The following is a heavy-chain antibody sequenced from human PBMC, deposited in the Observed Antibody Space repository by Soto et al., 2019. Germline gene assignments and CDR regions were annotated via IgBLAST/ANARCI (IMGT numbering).Heavy chain of an antibody. CDR1: GDSVSSNSAA. CDR2: TYYRSKWYN. V-gene: IGHV6-1*01. D-gene: IGHD3-3*01. J-gene: IGHJ4*02. CDR3: ARSWTYYDFWSGYWESPDY. Sequence: PSQTLSLTCAISGDSVSSNSAAWNWIRQSPSRGLEWLGRTYYRSKWYNDYAVSVKSRITINPDTSKNQFSLQLNSVTPEDTAVYYCARSWTYYDFWSGYWESPDYWGQGTLVTVSS.